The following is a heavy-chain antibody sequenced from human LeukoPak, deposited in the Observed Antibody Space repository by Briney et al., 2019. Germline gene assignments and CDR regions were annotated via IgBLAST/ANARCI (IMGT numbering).Heavy chain of an antibody. CDR1: GFTLSSHT. CDR3: ARDPSYTVTTYEGFDY. Sequence: PGGSLRLSCVASGFTLSSHTMNWVRQAPGKGLEWVSSISSSNRFIYYADSVRGRFTISRDNAKNSLYLQMNSLRAEDTAIYYCARDPSYTVTTYEGFDYWGQGSLVTVSS. CDR2: ISSSNRFI. J-gene: IGHJ4*02. V-gene: IGHV3-21*01. D-gene: IGHD4-11*01.